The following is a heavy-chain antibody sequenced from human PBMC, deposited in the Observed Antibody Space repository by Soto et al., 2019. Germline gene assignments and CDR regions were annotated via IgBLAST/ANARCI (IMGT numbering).Heavy chain of an antibody. J-gene: IGHJ3*02. D-gene: IGHD3-22*01. Sequence: GGSLILSCAASGFTFSSYGMHRVGQAPGKGLEWVAVIWYDGSKKYYADSVKGRFTIARDNSKNTLYLQMNSLRAEDTAVYYWARDSYDSSGYDHHAFDIWRQGTMDPVSS. CDR1: GFTFSSYG. CDR2: IWYDGSKK. CDR3: ARDSYDSSGYDHHAFDI. V-gene: IGHV3-33*01.